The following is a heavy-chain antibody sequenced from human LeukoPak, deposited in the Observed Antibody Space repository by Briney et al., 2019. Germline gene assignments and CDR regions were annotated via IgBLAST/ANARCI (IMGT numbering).Heavy chain of an antibody. D-gene: IGHD2-2*01. J-gene: IGHJ4*02. CDR3: AKDLSRYQLPPYYFDY. Sequence: GGSLRLSCAASGFTFSSYGMHWVRQAPGKGLEWVAVISYDGSNKYYADSVKGRFTISRDNSKNTVYLQMNSLRAEDTAVNYCAKDLSRYQLPPYYFDYWGQGTLVTVSS. V-gene: IGHV3-30*18. CDR1: GFTFSSYG. CDR2: ISYDGSNK.